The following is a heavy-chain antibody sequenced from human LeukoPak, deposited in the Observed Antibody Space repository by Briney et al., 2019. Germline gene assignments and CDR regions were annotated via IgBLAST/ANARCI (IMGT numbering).Heavy chain of an antibody. Sequence: PGGSLRLSCAASGFTFSSYAMHWVRQAPGKGLEWVAVISYDGSNKYYADSVKGRFTISRDNSKNTLYLQMNSLRAEDTAVYYCARAPNPTGTTNRYYFDYWGQGTLVTVSS. CDR2: ISYDGSNK. CDR3: ARAPNPTGTTNRYYFDY. J-gene: IGHJ4*02. CDR1: GFTFSSYA. V-gene: IGHV3-30*04. D-gene: IGHD1-1*01.